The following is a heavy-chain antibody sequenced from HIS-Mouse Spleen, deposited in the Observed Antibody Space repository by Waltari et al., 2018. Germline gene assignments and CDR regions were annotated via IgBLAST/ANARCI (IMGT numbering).Heavy chain of an antibody. CDR1: GGSISSSSYY. D-gene: IGHD6-13*01. V-gene: IGHV4-39*07. CDR2: IYYNGGT. Sequence: QLQLQESGPGLVKPSETLSLTCTVSGGSISSSSYYWGWIRQPPGKGLEWIGSIYYNGGTYYNPSLKSRVTISVDTSKNQFSRKLSSVTAADTAVYYCAREIPYSSSWYDWYFDLWGRGTLVTVSS. J-gene: IGHJ2*01. CDR3: AREIPYSSSWYDWYFDL.